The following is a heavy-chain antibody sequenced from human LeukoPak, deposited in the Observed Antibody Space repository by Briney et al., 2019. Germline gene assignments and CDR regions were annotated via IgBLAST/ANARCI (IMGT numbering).Heavy chain of an antibody. CDR3: ASLMTTMTIHDF. Sequence: GGSLRLPCSASGFTFRSYAMSWVRQAPGKGLEWVSSITGSSSHSYYAASVKGRFTISRDNAKNSLYLQMNGLRAEDTAVYYCASLMTTMTIHDFWGQGTPVTVSS. V-gene: IGHV3-21*01. J-gene: IGHJ4*02. CDR1: GFTFRSYA. D-gene: IGHD4/OR15-4a*01. CDR2: ITGSSSHS.